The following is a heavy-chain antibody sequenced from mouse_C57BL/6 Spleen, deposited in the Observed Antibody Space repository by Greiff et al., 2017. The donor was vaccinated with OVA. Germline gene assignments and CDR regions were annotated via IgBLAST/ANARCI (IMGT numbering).Heavy chain of an antibody. V-gene: IGHV1-74*01. D-gene: IGHD1-1*01. CDR2: IHPSDSDT. Sequence: QVQLQQPGAELVKPGASVKVSCKASGYTFTSYWMHWVKQRPGQGLEWIGRIHPSDSDTNYNQKFKGKATLTVDKSSSTAYMQLSSLTSEDSAVYYCAMIYGSSYGGYFDVWGTGTTVTVSS. J-gene: IGHJ1*03. CDR3: AMIYGSSYGGYFDV. CDR1: GYTFTSYW.